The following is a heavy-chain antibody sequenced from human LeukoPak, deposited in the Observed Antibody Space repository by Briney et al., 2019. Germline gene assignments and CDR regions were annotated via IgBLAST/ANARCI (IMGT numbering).Heavy chain of an antibody. CDR2: ISNSGDRT. CDR1: GFTFSSYA. Sequence: GGSLRLSCAASGFTFSSYAMNWVRQSPGKGLEWVSAISNSGDRTYYADSVKGRFTISRDNSKNTLYLQMNSLRAEDTAVYYCAKLSPKWFFDYWGQGTLVTVSS. J-gene: IGHJ4*02. CDR3: AKLSPKWFFDY. D-gene: IGHD3-22*01. V-gene: IGHV3-23*01.